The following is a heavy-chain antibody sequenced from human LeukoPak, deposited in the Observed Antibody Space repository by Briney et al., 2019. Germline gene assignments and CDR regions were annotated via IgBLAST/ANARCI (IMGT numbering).Heavy chain of an antibody. CDR2: INPNSGGT. J-gene: IGHJ6*03. CDR3: AIYLDTPAKGAARDYYYYYMDV. Sequence: ASVKVSCKASGYTFTSYAMHWVRQAPGQRLEWMGWINPNSGGTNYAQKFQGRVTMTRDTSISTAYMELSRLRSDDTAVYYCAIYLDTPAKGAARDYYYYYMDVWGKGTTVTVSS. V-gene: IGHV1-2*02. CDR1: GYTFTSYA. D-gene: IGHD3-9*01.